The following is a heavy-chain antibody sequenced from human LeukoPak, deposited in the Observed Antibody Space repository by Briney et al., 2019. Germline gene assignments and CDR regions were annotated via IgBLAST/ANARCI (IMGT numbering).Heavy chain of an antibody. CDR2: INPSGGST. D-gene: IGHD3-10*01. CDR3: ARSYGSGSYYNPAGYYYYMDV. J-gene: IGHJ6*03. CDR1: GYTFTGYY. Sequence: ASVKVSCKASGYTFTGYYMHWVRQAPGQGLEWMGIINPSGGSTSYAQKFQGRVTMTRDMSTSTVYMELSSLRSEDTAVYYCARSYGSGSYYNPAGYYYYMDVWGKGTTVTVSS. V-gene: IGHV1-46*01.